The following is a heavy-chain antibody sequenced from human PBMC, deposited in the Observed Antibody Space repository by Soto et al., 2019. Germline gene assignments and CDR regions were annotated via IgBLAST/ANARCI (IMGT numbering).Heavy chain of an antibody. CDR1: GGTFSSYT. Sequence: ASVKVSCKASGGTFSSYTISWVRQAPGQGLEWMGRIIPILGIANYAQKFQGRVTITADKSTSTAYMELSSLRSEDTAVYYCARELIAAAGTRAFDIWGQGTMVTVSS. V-gene: IGHV1-69*04. CDR3: ARELIAAAGTRAFDI. J-gene: IGHJ3*02. CDR2: IIPILGIA. D-gene: IGHD6-13*01.